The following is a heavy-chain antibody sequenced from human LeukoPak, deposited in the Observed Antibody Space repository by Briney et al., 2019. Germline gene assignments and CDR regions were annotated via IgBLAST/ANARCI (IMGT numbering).Heavy chain of an antibody. CDR1: GGSISSYY. V-gene: IGHV4-59*08. Sequence: PSETLSLTCTVSGGSISSYYWSWIRQPPGKGLEWIGYIYYSGSTNYNPSLKSRVTISVDTSKNQFSLKLSSVTAADTAVYYCARQLYYDSRNFDYWGQGTLVTVSS. CDR3: ARQLYYDSRNFDY. CDR2: IYYSGST. J-gene: IGHJ4*02. D-gene: IGHD3-22*01.